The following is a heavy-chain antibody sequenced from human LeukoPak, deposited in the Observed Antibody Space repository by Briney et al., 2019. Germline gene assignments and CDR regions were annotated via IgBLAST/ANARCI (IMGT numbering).Heavy chain of an antibody. CDR1: GYTFTGYY. CDR2: INPNSGGT. V-gene: IGHV1-2*02. CDR3: ARDPGSITLVRGLIGYFDY. D-gene: IGHD3-10*01. J-gene: IGHJ4*02. Sequence: ASVKVSCKASGYTFTGYYMHWVRQAPGQGLEWMGWINPNSGGTNYAQKFQGRVTMTRDTSISTAYMELSRLRSDDTAVYFCARDPGSITLVRGLIGYFDYWGQGTLVTVSS.